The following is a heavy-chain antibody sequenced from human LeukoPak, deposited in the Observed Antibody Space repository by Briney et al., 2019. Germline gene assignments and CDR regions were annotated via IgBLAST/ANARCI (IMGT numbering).Heavy chain of an antibody. CDR3: ARAPARLRFLEWLLPADY. CDR2: IYPGDSDT. Sequence: GESLKISCKGSGYSFTSYWIGWVRQMPGKGLEWMGIIYPGDSDTRYSPSFQGQVTISADKSISTAYLQWSSLKASDTAMYYCARAPARLRFLEWLLPADYWGQGTLVTVSS. CDR1: GYSFTSYW. V-gene: IGHV5-51*01. D-gene: IGHD3-3*01. J-gene: IGHJ4*02.